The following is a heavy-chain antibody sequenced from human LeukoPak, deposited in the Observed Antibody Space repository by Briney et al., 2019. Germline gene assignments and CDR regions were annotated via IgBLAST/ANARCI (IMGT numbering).Heavy chain of an antibody. V-gene: IGHV3-21*05. CDR3: ARAPALNVVAVAVTQRWFDP. CDR2: FRSGSSFT. J-gene: IGHJ5*02. Sequence: KTGGSLRLSCAASGFTFSSYNMNWVRGAPGKGLRGGTFFRSGSSFTYYADSVKGRFTISRDNAKRSLHLKMKTLRADDTAVYYCARAPALNVVAVAVTQRWFDPWGQGALVTVSS. CDR1: GFTFSSYN. D-gene: IGHD2-15*01.